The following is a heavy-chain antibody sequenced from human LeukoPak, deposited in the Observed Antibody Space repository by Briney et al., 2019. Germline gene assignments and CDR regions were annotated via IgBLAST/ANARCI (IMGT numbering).Heavy chain of an antibody. CDR3: ARGSGYYSNWFDP. CDR1: GYTFSNYW. J-gene: IGHJ5*02. V-gene: IGHV5-51*01. CDR2: IYPGDSDT. D-gene: IGHD3-22*01. Sequence: GESLKISCKGSGYTFSNYWIGWVRQMPGKGLEWMGIIYPGDSDTRYSPSFQGQVTISADKSISTAYLQWSSLKASDTAMYYCARGSGYYSNWFDPWGQGTLVTVSS.